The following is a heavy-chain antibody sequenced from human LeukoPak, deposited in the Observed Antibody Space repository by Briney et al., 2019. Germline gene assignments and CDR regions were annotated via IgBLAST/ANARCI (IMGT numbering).Heavy chain of an antibody. D-gene: IGHD3-10*01. CDR3: AKYLGGTPYYYYYGMDV. Sequence: PGGSLRLSCAASGFTFSSYAMSWVRQARGKGMEWDSAISGSGGSTYYADSVKGRFTISTDNSKNTLYLQMNSLRAEDTAVYYCAKYLGGTPYYYYYGMDVWGQGTTVTVSS. CDR1: GFTFSSYA. J-gene: IGHJ6*02. CDR2: ISGSGGST. V-gene: IGHV3-23*01.